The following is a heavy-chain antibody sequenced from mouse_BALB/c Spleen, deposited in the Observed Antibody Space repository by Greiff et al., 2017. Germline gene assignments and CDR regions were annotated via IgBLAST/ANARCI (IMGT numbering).Heavy chain of an antibody. Sequence: DVQLQESGTVLARPGASVKMSCKASGYSFTSYWMHWVKQRPGQGLEWIGAIYPGNSDTSYNQKFKGKAKLTAVTSASTAYMELSSLTNEDSAVYFCARSDYGSSYYAMDYWGQGTSVTVSS. CDR3: ARSDYGSSYYAMDY. J-gene: IGHJ4*01. CDR1: GYSFTSYW. CDR2: IYPGNSDT. V-gene: IGHV1-5*01. D-gene: IGHD1-1*01.